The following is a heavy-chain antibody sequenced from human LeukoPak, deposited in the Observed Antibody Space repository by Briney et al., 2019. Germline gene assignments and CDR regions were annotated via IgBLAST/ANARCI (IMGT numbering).Heavy chain of an antibody. CDR2: ISGSGGST. Sequence: GGSLRLSCAASGFTFSSYGMHWVRQAPGKGLEWVSAISGSGGSTYYADSVKGRFTISRDNSKNTLYLQMNSLRAEDTAVYYCAKASKIIVVVTAILFDYWGQGTLVTVSP. J-gene: IGHJ4*02. D-gene: IGHD2-21*02. CDR1: GFTFSSYG. CDR3: AKASKIIVVVTAILFDY. V-gene: IGHV3-23*01.